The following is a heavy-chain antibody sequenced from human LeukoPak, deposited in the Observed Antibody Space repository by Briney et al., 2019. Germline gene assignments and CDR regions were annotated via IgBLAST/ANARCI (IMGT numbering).Heavy chain of an antibody. CDR1: GGSISSNNW. Sequence: SETLSLTCAVSGGSISSNNWWSWVRQPPGKGLEWIGEIFHSGSTNYNPSLKSRVTISVDTSKNQFSLKLSSVTAADTAVYYCARAPRTGPYYFDSWGQGTLVTVSS. V-gene: IGHV4-4*02. J-gene: IGHJ4*02. D-gene: IGHD3-10*01. CDR2: IFHSGST. CDR3: ARAPRTGPYYFDS.